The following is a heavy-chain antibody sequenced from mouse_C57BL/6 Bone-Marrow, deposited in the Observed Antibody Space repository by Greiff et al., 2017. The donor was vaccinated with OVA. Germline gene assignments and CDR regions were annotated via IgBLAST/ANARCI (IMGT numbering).Heavy chain of an antibody. CDR2: IRSKSNNYAT. CDR3: VRPSYGNDEGMDY. Sequence: EVKLVESGGGLVQPKGSLKLSCAASGFSFNTYAMNWVRQAPGKGLEWVARIRSKSNNYATYYADSVKDRFTISRDDSESMLYLQMNNLKTEDTAMYYCVRPSYGNDEGMDYWGQGTSVTVSS. V-gene: IGHV10-1*01. J-gene: IGHJ4*01. D-gene: IGHD2-2*01. CDR1: GFSFNTYA.